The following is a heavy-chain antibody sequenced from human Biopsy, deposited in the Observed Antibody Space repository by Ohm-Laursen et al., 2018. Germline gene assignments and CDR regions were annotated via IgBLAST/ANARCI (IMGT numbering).Heavy chain of an antibody. V-gene: IGHV3-11*01. D-gene: IGHD5-24*01. CDR3: ARDVEGFYSYAMDV. CDR1: GFTFSDCY. J-gene: IGHJ6*02. CDR2: ITSGGSTT. Sequence: GSLRLSCAASGFTFSDCYMSWIRQAPGKGLEWVSYITSGGSTTDYADSVKGRFTISRDNAKSSLFLQMNSLRAEDTAVYYCARDVEGFYSYAMDVWGQGTTVTVSS.